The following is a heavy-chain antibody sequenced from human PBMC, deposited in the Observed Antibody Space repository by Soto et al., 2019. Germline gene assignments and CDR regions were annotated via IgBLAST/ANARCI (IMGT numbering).Heavy chain of an antibody. CDR1: SGSISSSNW. J-gene: IGHJ4*02. D-gene: IGHD7-27*01. CDR2: IYHSGST. V-gene: IGHV4-4*02. CDR3: ARVWPSRTNWGLVE. Sequence: SETLSLTCAVSSGSISSSNWWSWVRQPPGKGLEWIGEIYHSGSTNYNPSLKSRVTISVDKSKNQFSLKLSSVTAADTAVYYCARVWPSRTNWGLVEWGQGTLVTVSS.